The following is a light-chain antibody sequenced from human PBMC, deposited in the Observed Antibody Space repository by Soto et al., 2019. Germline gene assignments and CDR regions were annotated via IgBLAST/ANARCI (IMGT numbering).Light chain of an antibody. CDR2: EVD. CDR3: SSFVHKNNLI. J-gene: IGLJ2*01. Sequence: QSALTQPASVSGSPGQSITISCTGTSSDVGFYNYVSWYQQQHPGKAPKLMIYEVDKRPSGVPTRFSGSKSGNTASLTISGLRAEDEADYYCSSFVHKNNLIFGGGTKLTVL. V-gene: IGLV2-14*01. CDR1: SSDVGFYNY.